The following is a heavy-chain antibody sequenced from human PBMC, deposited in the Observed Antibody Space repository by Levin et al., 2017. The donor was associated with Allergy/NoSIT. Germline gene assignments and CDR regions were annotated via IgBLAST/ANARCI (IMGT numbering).Heavy chain of an antibody. V-gene: IGHV4-59*01. CDR1: GGSISSYY. CDR2: IYYSGST. CDR3: ARNGPVPRITMIVTGQGHYYYGMDV. J-gene: IGHJ6*02. D-gene: IGHD3-22*01. Sequence: PSETLSLTCTVSGGSISSYYWNWIRQPPGKGLEWIGNIYYSGSTNYNPSLKSRVTISVDTSKNKFSLKLSSVTAADTAVYYCARNGPVPRITMIVTGQGHYYYGMDVWGQGTTVTVSS.